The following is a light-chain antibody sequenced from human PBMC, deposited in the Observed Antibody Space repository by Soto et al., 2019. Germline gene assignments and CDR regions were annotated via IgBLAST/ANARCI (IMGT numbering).Light chain of an antibody. V-gene: IGKV3-15*01. Sequence: EILLTQSPPTLSLSPGERATLSCRASQSVGSNLAWYQQKPGQAPRLLIYGASTRVTGIPARFSGSGSGTEFTLTISSLQSEDFAVYHCQQYYNWWTFGQGSKVDI. CDR1: QSVGSN. CDR2: GAS. CDR3: QQYYNWWT. J-gene: IGKJ1*01.